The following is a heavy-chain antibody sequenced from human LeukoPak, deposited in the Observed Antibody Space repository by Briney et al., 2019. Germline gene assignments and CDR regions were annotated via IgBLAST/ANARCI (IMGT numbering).Heavy chain of an antibody. CDR3: ARALIVATIRGYYYYGMDV. V-gene: IGHV4-30-2*01. J-gene: IGHJ6*02. D-gene: IGHD5-12*01. Sequence: SETLSLTCAVSGGSISSGGYSWSWIRQPPGKGLEWIGYIYHSGSTYYNPSLKSRVTISVDRSKNRFSLKLSSVTAADTAVYYCARALIVATIRGYYYYGMDVWGQGTTVTVSS. CDR1: GGSISSGGYS. CDR2: IYHSGST.